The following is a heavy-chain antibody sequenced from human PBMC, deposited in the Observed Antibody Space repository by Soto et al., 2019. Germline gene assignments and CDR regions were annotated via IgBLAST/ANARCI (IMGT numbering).Heavy chain of an antibody. V-gene: IGHV4-34*01. Sequence: PSETLSLTCAVYGGSFSGFYWTWIRQPPGKGLEWIGEINHSGSSNYNPPLKSRVTLSLDTSRNQFSLSLNSVTAADTAVYYCARMAGPWYFDLWGRGTLVTGSS. CDR2: INHSGSS. CDR3: ARMAGPWYFDL. CDR1: GGSFSGFY. J-gene: IGHJ2*01.